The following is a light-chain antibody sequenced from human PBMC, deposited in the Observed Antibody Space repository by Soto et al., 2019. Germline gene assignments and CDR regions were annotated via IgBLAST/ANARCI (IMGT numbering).Light chain of an antibody. V-gene: IGKV3-20*01. CDR1: QSLSSSY. CDR2: AAS. CDR3: QQYGSSGT. Sequence: EIVLTQSPGTLSLSPGERATLSCRASQSLSSSYLAWYQLKPGRAPRLLIYAASYRATGIPDRFSGSGSGTDFSLTISRLEPEDFAVYYCQQYGSSGTFGQGTKVDIK. J-gene: IGKJ1*01.